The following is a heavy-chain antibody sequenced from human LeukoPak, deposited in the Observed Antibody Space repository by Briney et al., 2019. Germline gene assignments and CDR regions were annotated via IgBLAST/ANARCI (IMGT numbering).Heavy chain of an antibody. CDR1: GDSIGIHY. CDR3: ARGVRCGSGPAHFDS. J-gene: IGHJ4*02. D-gene: IGHD5-12*01. CDR2: GFYSGNS. V-gene: IGHV4-59*11. Sequence: PSETLSLTCTVSGDSIGIHYSTWIRQPPGMGLEWIGYGFYSGNSQYHASLRSRVAISVDTSKNQFSLRLTSVSAADTAVYCCARGVRCGSGPAHFDSWGQGALVTVSS.